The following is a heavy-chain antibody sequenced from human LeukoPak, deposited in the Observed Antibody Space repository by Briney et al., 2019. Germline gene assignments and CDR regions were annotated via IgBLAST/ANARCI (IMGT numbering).Heavy chain of an antibody. CDR3: ASLVGGSGSRDY. D-gene: IGHD3-10*01. Sequence: KPGGSLRLSCAASGFTFSSYSMNWVRRAPGKGLEWVSSISSSSSYIYYADSVKGRFTISRDNAKNSLYLQMNSLRAEDTAVYYCASLVGGSGSRDYWGQGTLVTVSS. CDR1: GFTFSSYS. CDR2: ISSSSSYI. J-gene: IGHJ4*02. V-gene: IGHV3-21*01.